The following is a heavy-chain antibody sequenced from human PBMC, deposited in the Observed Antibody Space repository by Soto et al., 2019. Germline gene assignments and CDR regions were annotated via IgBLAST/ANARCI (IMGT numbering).Heavy chain of an antibody. J-gene: IGHJ6*02. CDR3: ARGDGRGSSGFYYFTGMDV. D-gene: IGHD6-25*01. Sequence: QGQLVQSGAEVKKPGASVKVSCKASGFTFTNYFFHWVRQAPRRGLEWMGLISPYAGSTNYVQRVQGRVTISSDTSTSTVYMDLSSLRSEDTAVYYSARGDGRGSSGFYYFTGMDVWAHGTVVTVSS. V-gene: IGHV1-46*01. CDR2: ISPYAGST. CDR1: GFTFTNYF.